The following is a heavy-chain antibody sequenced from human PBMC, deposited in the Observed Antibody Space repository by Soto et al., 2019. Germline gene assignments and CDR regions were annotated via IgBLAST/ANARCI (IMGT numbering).Heavy chain of an antibody. Sequence: GGSLRLSCAASGFTFSSYWMSWVRQAPGKGLEWVVNIKQDGSEKYYVDSVKGRFTISRDNAKNSLYLQMNSLRAEDTAVYYCARDGSGSLFDYWGQGTLVTVSS. CDR2: IKQDGSEK. D-gene: IGHD3-16*01. V-gene: IGHV3-7*03. J-gene: IGHJ4*02. CDR1: GFTFSSYW. CDR3: ARDGSGSLFDY.